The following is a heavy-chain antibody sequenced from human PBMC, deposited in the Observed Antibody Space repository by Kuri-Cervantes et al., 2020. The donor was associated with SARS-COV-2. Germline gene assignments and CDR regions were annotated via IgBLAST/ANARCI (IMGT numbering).Heavy chain of an antibody. CDR2: IYHSGST. CDR1: GGSISSYY. D-gene: IGHD6-13*01. Sequence: GSLRLSCTVSGGSISSYYWSWIRQPPGKGLEWIGYIYHSGSTYYNPSLKSRVTISVDRSKNQFSLKLSSVTAADTAVYYCARGRIAAAGKTFDYWGQGTLVTVSS. J-gene: IGHJ4*02. CDR3: ARGRIAAAGKTFDY. V-gene: IGHV4-59*12.